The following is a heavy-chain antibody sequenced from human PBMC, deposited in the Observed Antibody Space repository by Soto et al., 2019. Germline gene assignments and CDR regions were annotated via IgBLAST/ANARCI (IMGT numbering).Heavy chain of an antibody. V-gene: IGHV6-1*01. CDR3: ARVGYKLQLVLRNSGYYYYYGMDV. J-gene: IGHJ6*02. Sequence: SQTLSLTCAISGDSVSSNSAAWNWIRQSPSRGLEWLGRTYYRSKLYNDYAVSVKSRITINPDTSKNQFSLQLNSVTPEDTAVYYCARVGYKLQLVLRNSGYYYYYGMDVWGQGTTVTVAS. CDR2: TYYRSKLYN. D-gene: IGHD6-13*01. CDR1: GDSVSSNSAA.